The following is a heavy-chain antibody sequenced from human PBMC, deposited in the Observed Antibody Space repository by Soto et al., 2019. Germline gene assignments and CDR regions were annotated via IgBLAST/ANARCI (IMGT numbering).Heavy chain of an antibody. Sequence: GGSLRLSCAASGFTFSSYWMSWVRQAPGKGLEWVANIKQDGSEKYYVDSVKGRFTISRDNAKNSLYLQMNTLRAEDTAMYYCASAFGLGIGAVDIWGQGTMVTVSS. V-gene: IGHV3-7*03. D-gene: IGHD7-27*01. CDR2: IKQDGSEK. CDR3: ASAFGLGIGAVDI. J-gene: IGHJ3*02. CDR1: GFTFSSYW.